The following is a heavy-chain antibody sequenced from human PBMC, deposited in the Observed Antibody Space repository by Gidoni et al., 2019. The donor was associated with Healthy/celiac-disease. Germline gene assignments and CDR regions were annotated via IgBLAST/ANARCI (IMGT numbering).Heavy chain of an antibody. Sequence: VQLQQWGAGLLKPSETLSLTCAVYGGSFSGYDWSWLRQPPGKGLWWIGEINHSGSTNYNPSLKSRVTISVDTSKNQFSLKLSSVTAADTAVYYCARGRVRGVGIRYNWFDPWGQGTLVTVSS. CDR1: GGSFSGYD. CDR2: INHSGST. CDR3: ARGRVRGVGIRYNWFDP. V-gene: IGHV4-34*01. J-gene: IGHJ5*02. D-gene: IGHD3-10*01.